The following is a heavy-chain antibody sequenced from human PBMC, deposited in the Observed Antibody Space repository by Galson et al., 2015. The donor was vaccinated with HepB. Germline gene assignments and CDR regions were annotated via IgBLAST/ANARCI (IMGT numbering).Heavy chain of an antibody. J-gene: IGHJ6*03. CDR1: GFTFSSYA. D-gene: IGHD3-22*01. CDR2: ISGSGGST. V-gene: IGHV3-23*01. CDR3: AKLGYYDSSGTISYMDV. Sequence: SQRLSCAASGFTFSSYAMSWVRQAPGKGLEWVSAISGSGGSTYYADSVKGRFTISRDNSKNTLYLQMNSLRAEDTAVYYCAKLGYYDSSGTISYMDVWGKGTTVTVSS.